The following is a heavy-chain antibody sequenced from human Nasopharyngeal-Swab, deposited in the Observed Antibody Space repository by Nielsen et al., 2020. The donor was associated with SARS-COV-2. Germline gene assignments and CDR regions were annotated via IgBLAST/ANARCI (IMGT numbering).Heavy chain of an antibody. Sequence: SETLSLTCTVSGGSISSDDYYWSWIRQHPVKGLEWIGYMCSNGITNYNPSLKSRIIMSVDTSKNQFSLHLTSVTAADTAVYFCTFYGRFWGQGTLVTVSS. CDR1: GGSISSDDYY. V-gene: IGHV4-31*03. CDR2: MCSNGIT. CDR3: TFYGRF. J-gene: IGHJ4*02. D-gene: IGHD2/OR15-2a*01.